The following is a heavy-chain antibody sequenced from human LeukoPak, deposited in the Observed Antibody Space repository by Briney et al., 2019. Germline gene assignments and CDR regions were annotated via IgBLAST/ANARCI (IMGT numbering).Heavy chain of an antibody. D-gene: IGHD5-24*01. Sequence: GGSLRLSCAASGFTFSNTWMHWVRQPPGKGLVWVARITSDGSSTTYAESVKGRFTISRDNAKNTLYLQMNSLRAEDTAVYYCARDLGWDGYNSDYYYYYMDVWGKGTTVTVSS. CDR2: ITSDGSST. CDR3: ARDLGWDGYNSDYYYYYMDV. CDR1: GFTFSNTW. J-gene: IGHJ6*03. V-gene: IGHV3-74*03.